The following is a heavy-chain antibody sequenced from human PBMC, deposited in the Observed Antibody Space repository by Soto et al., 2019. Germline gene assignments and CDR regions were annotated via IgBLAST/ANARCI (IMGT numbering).Heavy chain of an antibody. V-gene: IGHV3-9*01. CDR1: GFNVDDYA. CDR2: ISWNSETI. J-gene: IGHJ4*02. Sequence: GGSLRLSCAASGFNVDDYAMHWVRQAPGKGLEWVSGISWNSETIDYADSVKGRFTISRDNAKSSLFLQMNSLRPDDTAVYYCARETYGDYVGYFDPWGQGILVTVSS. CDR3: ARETYGDYVGYFDP. D-gene: IGHD4-17*01.